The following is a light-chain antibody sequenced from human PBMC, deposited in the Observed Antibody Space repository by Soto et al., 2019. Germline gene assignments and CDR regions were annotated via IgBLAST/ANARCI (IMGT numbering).Light chain of an antibody. CDR2: GAS. V-gene: IGKV3-15*01. Sequence: EKVMTQSPATLSMSPGERATLSCRASENINTYLAWYQQKPGQAPRLLIYGASTRATGIPARFSGSGSGTEFTLPISSLQSEDFAVYYCQQYTNWPSWTFGQGTKVEFK. CDR3: QQYTNWPSWT. J-gene: IGKJ1*01. CDR1: ENINTY.